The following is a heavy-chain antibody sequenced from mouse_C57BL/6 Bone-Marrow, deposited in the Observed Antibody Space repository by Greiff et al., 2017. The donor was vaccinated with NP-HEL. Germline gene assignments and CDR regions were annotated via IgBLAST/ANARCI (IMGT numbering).Heavy chain of an antibody. CDR2: INPRTGGT. CDR3: AIELSDGSFHWDMDV. Sequence: VQLQQSGPELVKPGASVKISCKASGYSFTGSYMNWVKQSPGKSLEWIGGINPRTGGTTYNQKFKGKATLTADKSSSTAYMQLKSLTSEDSAVYYCAIELSDGSFHWDMDVWGTGTTVTVSS. J-gene: IGHJ1*03. CDR1: GYSFTGSY. D-gene: IGHD1-1*01. V-gene: IGHV1-42*01.